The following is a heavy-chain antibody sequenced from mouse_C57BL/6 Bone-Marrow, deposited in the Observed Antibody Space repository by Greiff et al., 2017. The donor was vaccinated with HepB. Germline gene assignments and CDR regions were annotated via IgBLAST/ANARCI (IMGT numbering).Heavy chain of an antibody. Sequence: VKLMESGAELVKPGASVKMSCKASGYTFTTYPIEWMKQNHGKSLEWIGNFHPYNDDTKYNEKFKGKATLTVEKSSSTVYLELSRLTSDDSAVYYCAGLATVVAYDAMDYWGQGTSVTVSS. D-gene: IGHD1-1*01. V-gene: IGHV1-47*01. CDR3: AGLATVVAYDAMDY. J-gene: IGHJ4*01. CDR2: FHPYNDDT. CDR1: GYTFTTYP.